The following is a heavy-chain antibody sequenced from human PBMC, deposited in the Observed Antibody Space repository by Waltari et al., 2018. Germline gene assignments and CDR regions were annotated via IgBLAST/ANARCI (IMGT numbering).Heavy chain of an antibody. CDR1: GGTFSSYA. Sequence: QVQLVQSGAEVKKPGSSVKVSCKASGGTFSSYAISWVRQAPGQGLEWMGGIIPIFCTANYAQKFQGRVTITTDESTSTAYMELSSLRSEDTAVYYCARADGGGSGSPFYDAFDIWGQGTMVTVSS. CDR3: ARADGGGSGSPFYDAFDI. V-gene: IGHV1-69*05. J-gene: IGHJ3*02. D-gene: IGHD3-10*01. CDR2: IIPIFCTA.